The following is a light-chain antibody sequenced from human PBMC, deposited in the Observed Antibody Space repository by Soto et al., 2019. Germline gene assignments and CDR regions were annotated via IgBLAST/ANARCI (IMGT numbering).Light chain of an antibody. CDR1: SSDVGGYNY. Sequence: QSALTQPPSASGSPGQSVTISCTGTSSDVGGYNYVSWYQQHPGKAPKLMIYEVNKRPSGVPDRLSGSKSGNTASLTVSGLQAEDEAAYYCSSYAGSNNLVFGGGTQLTVL. CDR3: SSYAGSNNLV. CDR2: EVN. J-gene: IGLJ2*01. V-gene: IGLV2-8*01.